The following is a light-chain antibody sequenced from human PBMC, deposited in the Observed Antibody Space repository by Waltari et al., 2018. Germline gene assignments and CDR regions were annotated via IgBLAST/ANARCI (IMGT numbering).Light chain of an antibody. CDR1: QGISSY. V-gene: IGKV1-17*01. CDR2: AAN. J-gene: IGKJ4*01. Sequence: DIQMTQSPSSLSASVGDTVTIPCRASQGISSYLNWFQQKPGKAPKLLIYAANTLQSGVPSRFSGSGSGTEFTLTISSLQPEDFAAYYCLQHNSYPLTFGGGTKVEIK. CDR3: LQHNSYPLT.